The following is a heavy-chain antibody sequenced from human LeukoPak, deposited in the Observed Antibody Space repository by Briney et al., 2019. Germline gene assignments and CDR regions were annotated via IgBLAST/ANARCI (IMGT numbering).Heavy chain of an antibody. D-gene: IGHD2-15*01. V-gene: IGHV3-23*01. J-gene: IGHJ3*01. CDR2: TTGSGGST. CDR3: AKGPNFWLTPIAFAV. CDR1: GFTFSGYA. Sequence: GMSLRLSCAASGFTFSGYAMSWVRQAPGKGLEWVSGTTGSGGSTYYADSVKGRFTISRDNSKNTLSLQMDSLRAEDTAVYYCAKGPNFWLTPIAFAVWGQGEMVTVSS.